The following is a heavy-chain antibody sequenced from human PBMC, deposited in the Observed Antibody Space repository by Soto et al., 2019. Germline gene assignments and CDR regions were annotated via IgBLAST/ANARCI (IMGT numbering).Heavy chain of an antibody. V-gene: IGHV3-23*01. D-gene: IGHD2-2*01. CDR1: GFTFNTYA. Sequence: EVQLLESGGGLIQPGGSLRLSCAASGFTFNTYAMSWVRQAPGKGLEWVSFISVSGGSTSYADSVKGRFTISRDNSKNTLYLQMNSLRAEDTAVYYCATCRRSISCSIDYWGQGTLVTVSS. CDR2: ISVSGGST. CDR3: ATCRRSISCSIDY. J-gene: IGHJ4*02.